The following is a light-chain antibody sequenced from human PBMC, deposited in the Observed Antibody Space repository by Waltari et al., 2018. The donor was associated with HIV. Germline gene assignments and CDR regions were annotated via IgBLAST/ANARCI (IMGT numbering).Light chain of an antibody. CDR2: GAS. Sequence: EIVMTQSPATPSVSPGERATISCRASQSVRSNLAWYQQKSGQAPRPLIYGASTRATGIPARFSGSGSGTEFTLTISSLQSEDFAVYDCQQYNNWPPYTFGQGTKLEIK. V-gene: IGKV3-15*01. J-gene: IGKJ2*01. CDR1: QSVRSN. CDR3: QQYNNWPPYT.